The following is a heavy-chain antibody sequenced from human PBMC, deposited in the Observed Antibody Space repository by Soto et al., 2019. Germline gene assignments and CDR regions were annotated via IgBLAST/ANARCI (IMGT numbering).Heavy chain of an antibody. Sequence: SETLSLTCTVSGGSISSSSYYWGWIRQPPGKGLEWIGTIYYSGSTYYNPSLKSRVTISVDTSKNQFSLKLSSVTAADTAVYYCARHIRTWILFDHWGQGTLVTVS. D-gene: IGHD5-18*01. CDR2: IYYSGST. CDR1: GGSISSSSYY. CDR3: ARHIRTWILFDH. V-gene: IGHV4-39*01. J-gene: IGHJ5*02.